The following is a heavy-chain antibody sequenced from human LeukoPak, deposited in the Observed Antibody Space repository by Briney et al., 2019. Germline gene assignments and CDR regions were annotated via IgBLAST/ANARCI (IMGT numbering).Heavy chain of an antibody. CDR2: IYYSGST. D-gene: IGHD5-18*01. CDR3: ARHIGYGYDSHDAFDI. CDR1: GGSISSYY. Sequence: SETLSLTCTVSGGSISSYYWSWIRQPPGKGLEWIGYIYYSGSTNYNPSLKSRVTISVDTSKNQFSLKLSSVTAADTAVYYCARHIGYGYDSHDAFDIWGQGTMVTVSS. V-gene: IGHV4-59*08. J-gene: IGHJ3*02.